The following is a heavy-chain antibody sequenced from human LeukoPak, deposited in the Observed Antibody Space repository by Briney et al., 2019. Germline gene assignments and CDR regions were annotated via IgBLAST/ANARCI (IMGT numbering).Heavy chain of an antibody. CDR3: ARLWEWLDLDYYYYYYMDV. V-gene: IGHV5-51*01. CDR2: IYPGDSDT. CDR1: GYSFTSYW. J-gene: IGHJ6*03. D-gene: IGHD3-3*01. Sequence: GESLKISCKGSGYSFTSYWIGWVRQMPGKGLEWMGIIYPGDSDTRYSPSFQGQVTISAAKSISTAYLQWSSLKASDTAMYYCARLWEWLDLDYYYYYYMDVWGKGTTVTVSS.